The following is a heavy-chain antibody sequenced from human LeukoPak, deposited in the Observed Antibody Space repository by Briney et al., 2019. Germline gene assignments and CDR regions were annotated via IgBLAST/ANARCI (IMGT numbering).Heavy chain of an antibody. CDR1: GGSFSGYY. D-gene: IGHD2-15*01. CDR2: INHSGST. CDR3: ARRYCSGGSCYGRLRGAHFDY. Sequence: SETLSLTCAVYGGSFSGYYWSWIRQPPGKGLEWIGEINHSGSTNYNPSLKSRVTISVDTSKNQFSLKLSSVTAADTAVYYCARRYCSGGSCYGRLRGAHFDYWGQGTLVTVSS. V-gene: IGHV4-34*01. J-gene: IGHJ4*02.